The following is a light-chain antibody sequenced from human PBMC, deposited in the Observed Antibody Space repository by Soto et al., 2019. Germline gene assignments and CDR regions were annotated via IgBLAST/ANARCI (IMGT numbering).Light chain of an antibody. CDR3: HRYGISPKT. Sequence: EYVLNHSPGTLSLTQGERATLSCRASQSVTSHYLAWYQQKPGQAPRLLIFGASSRATGIPDRFSGSGSGTDFTLTISRLEPEDFAVYYCHRYGISPKTFGHGTNVDIK. J-gene: IGKJ1*01. CDR1: QSVTSHY. CDR2: GAS. V-gene: IGKV3-20*01.